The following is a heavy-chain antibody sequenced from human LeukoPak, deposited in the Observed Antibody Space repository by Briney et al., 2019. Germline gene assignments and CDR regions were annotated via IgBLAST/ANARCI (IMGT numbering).Heavy chain of an antibody. Sequence: GGSLRLSCAASGFTFSSSAMSWVRQAPGKGLEWVSAISGSGGVTYYRDSVKGRFTVSRDNSKNTLYLQMNSLRAEDTALYYCSKNGSGTSRAFDVWGQGTMVTVSS. CDR3: SKNGSGTSRAFDV. J-gene: IGHJ3*01. CDR2: ISGSGGVT. D-gene: IGHD3-10*01. CDR1: GFTFSSSA. V-gene: IGHV3-23*01.